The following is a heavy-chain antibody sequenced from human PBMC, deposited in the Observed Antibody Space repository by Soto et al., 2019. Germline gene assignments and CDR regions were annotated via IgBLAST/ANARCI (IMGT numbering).Heavy chain of an antibody. D-gene: IGHD2-8*01. CDR3: GSSMDVSDTNGYYYLDY. J-gene: IGHJ4*02. Sequence: SETLSLTCIVSGGSTSRNGYYWKWIRQRPGKGPEWIGFTDYSGRTNYNPSLKSRVTISVDTSKNQFSLKLTSVTAADTAVYYCGSSMDVSDTNGYYYLDYWGQGTLVTVSS. CDR1: GGSTSRNGYY. V-gene: IGHV4-31*03. CDR2: TDYSGRT.